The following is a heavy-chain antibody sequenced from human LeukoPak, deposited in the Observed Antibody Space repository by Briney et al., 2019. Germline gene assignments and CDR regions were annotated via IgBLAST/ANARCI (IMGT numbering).Heavy chain of an antibody. J-gene: IGHJ6*02. Sequence: SETLSLTCAVYGGSFSGYYWSRIRQPPGKGLEWIGEINHSGSTNYNPSLKSRVTISVDTSKNQFSLKLSSVTAADTAVYYCARGSRAEYDFWSGYPSYYYYYGMDVWGQGTTVTVSS. CDR2: INHSGST. V-gene: IGHV4-34*01. CDR3: ARGSRAEYDFWSGYPSYYYYYGMDV. D-gene: IGHD3-3*01. CDR1: GGSFSGYY.